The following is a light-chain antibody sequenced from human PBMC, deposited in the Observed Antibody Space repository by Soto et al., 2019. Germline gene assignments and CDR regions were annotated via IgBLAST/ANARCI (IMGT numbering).Light chain of an antibody. CDR2: AAS. J-gene: IGKJ1*01. CDR1: ESVSSNY. Sequence: EIVLTQSPGTLSSSPGERATLSCRASESVSSNYLAWYQQRPGQAPRLLIYAASNRASGIPDRFGGSGSGTDFTLTVSRLEPEAFAVYYCQQYGSAPWTFGQGTKV. CDR3: QQYGSAPWT. V-gene: IGKV3-20*01.